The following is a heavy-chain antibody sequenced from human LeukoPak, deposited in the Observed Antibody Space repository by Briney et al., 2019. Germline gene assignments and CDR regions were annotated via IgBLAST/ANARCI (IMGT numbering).Heavy chain of an antibody. CDR3: ARDRYCSGGSCRRYYYYGMDV. D-gene: IGHD2-15*01. Sequence: PGGSLRLSCAASGFTFSSYEMNWVRQAPGKGLEWVSYISSSGSTIYYADSVKGRFTISRDNAKNSLYLQMNSLRAEDTAVYYCARDRYCSGGSCRRYYYYGMDVRGQGTTVTVSS. V-gene: IGHV3-48*03. J-gene: IGHJ6*02. CDR1: GFTFSSYE. CDR2: ISSSGSTI.